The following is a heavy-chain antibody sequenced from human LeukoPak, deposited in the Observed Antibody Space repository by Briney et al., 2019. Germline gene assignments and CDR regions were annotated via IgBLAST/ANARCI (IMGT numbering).Heavy chain of an antibody. CDR2: IKSDGSNI. Sequence: GGCLRLSCAASGFTFSSYWMHWVRQPPGKGLVWVSRIKSDGSNIVYADSVKGRFTISRDNAKNTLFLQMNSLSAEDTAVYYCARARFYFDYWGQGTLVTVSS. CDR3: ARARFYFDY. J-gene: IGHJ4*02. V-gene: IGHV3-74*01. CDR1: GFTFSSYW.